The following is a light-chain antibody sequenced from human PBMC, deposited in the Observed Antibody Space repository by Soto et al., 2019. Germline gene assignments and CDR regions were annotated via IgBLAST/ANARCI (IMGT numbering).Light chain of an antibody. Sequence: QSVLTQPPSVSGAPGQRLTISCTGSSSNIGAGFDVHWYQQLPGAGPKLLIFANSIRPSGVPGRFSGSKSGTSASLAITGLQAEDEADYFCSSYSSSSTFYVFGAGTKVTVL. CDR2: ANS. J-gene: IGLJ1*01. CDR3: SSYSSSSTFYV. V-gene: IGLV1-40*01. CDR1: SSNIGAGFD.